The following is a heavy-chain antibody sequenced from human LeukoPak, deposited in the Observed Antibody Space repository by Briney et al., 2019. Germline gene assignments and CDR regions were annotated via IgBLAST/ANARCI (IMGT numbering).Heavy chain of an antibody. D-gene: IGHD3-22*01. CDR2: IIPIFGTA. Sequence: GASVKVSCKASGGTFTSYAISWVRQAPGQGLGWMGRIIPIFGTANYAQKFQGRVTITTDESTSTAYMELSSLRSEDTAVYYFATDSYYYDSSSGWGQGTLVTVSS. CDR1: GGTFTSYA. J-gene: IGHJ4*02. CDR3: ATDSYYYDSSSG. V-gene: IGHV1-69*05.